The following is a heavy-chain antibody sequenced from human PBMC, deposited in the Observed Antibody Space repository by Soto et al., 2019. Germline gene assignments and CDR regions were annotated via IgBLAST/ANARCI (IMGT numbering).Heavy chain of an antibody. CDR2: FDPEDGET. D-gene: IGHD3-10*01. CDR3: ATPDVVRVLDAFDI. Sequence: GASVKVSCKVSGYTLTKLSMHWVRQAPGKGLEWMGGFDPEDGETIYAQKFQGRVTMTEDTSTDTAYMELSSLRSEDTAVYYCATPDVVRVLDAFDIWGQGTMVTVSS. V-gene: IGHV1-24*01. J-gene: IGHJ3*02. CDR1: GYTLTKLS.